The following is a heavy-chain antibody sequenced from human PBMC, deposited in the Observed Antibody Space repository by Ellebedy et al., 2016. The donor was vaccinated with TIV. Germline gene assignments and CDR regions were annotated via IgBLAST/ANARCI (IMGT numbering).Heavy chain of an antibody. Sequence: GESLKISXAASGFTFSSYAMSWVRQAPGKGLEWVSAISGSGGSTYYADSVKGRFTISRDNSKNTLYLQMNSLRAEDTAVYYCAKDRVAMIVVVRYFQHWGQGTLVTVSS. CDR1: GFTFSSYA. CDR2: ISGSGGST. V-gene: IGHV3-23*01. J-gene: IGHJ1*01. CDR3: AKDRVAMIVVVRYFQH. D-gene: IGHD3-22*01.